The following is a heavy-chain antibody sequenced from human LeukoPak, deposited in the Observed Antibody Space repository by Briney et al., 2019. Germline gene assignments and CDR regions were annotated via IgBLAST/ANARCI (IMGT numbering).Heavy chain of an antibody. J-gene: IGHJ4*02. CDR3: ARDGVAVAEWASDY. CDR1: GFTFSSYS. Sequence: PGGSLRLPCADSGFTFSSYSMNWVRQAPGKGLEWVSSISSSSSYIYYADSVKGRFTISRDNAKNSLYLQMNSLRAEDTAVYYCARDGVAVAEWASDYWGQGTLVTVSS. D-gene: IGHD6-19*01. V-gene: IGHV3-21*01. CDR2: ISSSSSYI.